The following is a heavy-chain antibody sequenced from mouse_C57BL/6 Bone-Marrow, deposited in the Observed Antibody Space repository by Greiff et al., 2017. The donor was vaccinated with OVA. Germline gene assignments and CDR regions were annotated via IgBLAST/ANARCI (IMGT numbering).Heavy chain of an antibody. CDR3: ARSTEVDY. Sequence: QVQLQQPGAELVKPGASVKMSCKASGYTFTSYWITWVKQRPGQGLEWIGDIYPGSGSTNYNEKFKSKATLTVGTSSSTAYMQLSSLTSEDSAVYYCARSTEVDYWGQGTTLTVSS. V-gene: IGHV1-55*01. J-gene: IGHJ2*01. CDR1: GYTFTSYW. CDR2: IYPGSGST. D-gene: IGHD1-1*01.